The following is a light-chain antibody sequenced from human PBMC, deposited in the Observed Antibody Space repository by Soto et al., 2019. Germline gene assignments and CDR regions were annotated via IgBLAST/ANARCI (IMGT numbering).Light chain of an antibody. CDR1: QTVRRNF. V-gene: IGKV3D-20*01. J-gene: IGKJ1*01. Sequence: EVVLTQSPAILSLSPGERATLSCGASQTVRRNFLAWYQKRPGLAPRPLIYDASSRATGIPDRFSGSGSGTEFTLTISRLEPEDFAVYYCHHYGTSPWTFGQGTKVESK. CDR3: HHYGTSPWT. CDR2: DAS.